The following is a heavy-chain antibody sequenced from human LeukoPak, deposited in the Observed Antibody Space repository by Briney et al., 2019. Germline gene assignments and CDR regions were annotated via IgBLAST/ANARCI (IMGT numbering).Heavy chain of an antibody. J-gene: IGHJ4*02. V-gene: IGHV3-23*01. CDR2: ISGSGGST. Sequence: TGGSLRLSCAASGFTFSSYAMSWVRQAPGKGLEWVSAISGSGGSTYYADSVKGRFTISRDNSKNTLYPQMNSLRAEDTAVYYCAKVPASRAVAGFDYWGQGTLVTVSS. CDR1: GFTFSSYA. D-gene: IGHD6-19*01. CDR3: AKVPASRAVAGFDY.